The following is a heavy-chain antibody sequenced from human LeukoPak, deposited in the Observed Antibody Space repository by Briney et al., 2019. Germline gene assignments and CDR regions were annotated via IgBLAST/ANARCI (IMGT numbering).Heavy chain of an antibody. CDR1: GFTFSSYS. D-gene: IGHD3-22*01. Sequence: GGSLRLSCAAAGFTFSSYSMNWVRQAPGKGLDWVSYISSSSSTIYYADTVKGRFTISRDNSKNSLYLQMNSLRAEDTAVYYCARQRAHYYDSSGYPNWFDPWGQGTLVTVSS. J-gene: IGHJ5*02. V-gene: IGHV3-48*01. CDR2: ISSSSSTI. CDR3: ARQRAHYYDSSGYPNWFDP.